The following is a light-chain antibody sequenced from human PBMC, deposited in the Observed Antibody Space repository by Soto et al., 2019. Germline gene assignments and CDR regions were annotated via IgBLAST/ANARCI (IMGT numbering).Light chain of an antibody. CDR3: HHYET. CDR2: GAS. Sequence: EIVLTQAPGALSLSPGDRSTLSCRASQSVSRSYLGWYQQKPGQAPRLLMYGASIRAAGVPDRFSGSGSGTEFTLTISRLEPEDFTVYYCHHYETFGQGTKV. V-gene: IGKV3-20*01. CDR1: QSVSRSY. J-gene: IGKJ1*01.